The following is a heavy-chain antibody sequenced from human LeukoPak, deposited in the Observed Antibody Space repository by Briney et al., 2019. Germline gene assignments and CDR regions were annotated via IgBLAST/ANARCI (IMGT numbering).Heavy chain of an antibody. CDR2: IYYSGST. CDR1: GGSISSYY. Sequence: PSETLSLTCTVSGGSISSYYWSWIRQPPGKGLEWIGYIYYSGSTNYNPSLKSRVTISVDTSKNQFSLKLSSVTAADTAVYYCARDRRGKSYYDFWSGSHYYYYMDVWGKGTTVTVSS. CDR3: ARDRRGKSYYDFWSGSHYYYYMDV. V-gene: IGHV4-59*12. D-gene: IGHD3-3*01. J-gene: IGHJ6*03.